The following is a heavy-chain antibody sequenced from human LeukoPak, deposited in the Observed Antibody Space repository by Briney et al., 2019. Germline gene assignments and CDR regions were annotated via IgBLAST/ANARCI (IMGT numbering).Heavy chain of an antibody. J-gene: IGHJ4*02. V-gene: IGHV3-21*01. Sequence: GGSLRLSCAASGFTFSTYSMNWVRQAPGKGLEWVLSISSSSTYIYYADSVKGRFTISRDNAKNSLFLQMNSLRAEDTAVYYCARFALKTPPTDWGQGTLVTVSS. CDR3: ARFALKTPPTD. CDR1: GFTFSTYS. CDR2: ISSSSTYI.